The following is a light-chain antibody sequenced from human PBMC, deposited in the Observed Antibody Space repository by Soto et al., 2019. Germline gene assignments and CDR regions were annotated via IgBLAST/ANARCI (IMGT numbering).Light chain of an antibody. Sequence: AIQMTQSPTSLSASVGDRVIITCRASQDISKDLGWYQQKPGKAPKFLIYSATSTQSGVPSTFSGSGFGTNFTLPISSLQPEDLATYYCLKDQDYPRTFGQGPKV. CDR2: SAT. V-gene: IGKV1-6*01. CDR1: QDISKD. J-gene: IGKJ1*01. CDR3: LKDQDYPRT.